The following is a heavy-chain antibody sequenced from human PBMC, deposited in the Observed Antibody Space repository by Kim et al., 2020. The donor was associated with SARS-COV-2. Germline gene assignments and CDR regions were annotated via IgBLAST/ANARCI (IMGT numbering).Heavy chain of an antibody. CDR3: ARHPDCSGGSCYPYYFDY. CDR1: GGSISSSSYY. Sequence: SETLSLTCTVSGGSISSSSYYWGWIRQPPGKGLEWIGSIYYSGSTYYNPSLKSRVTISVDTSKNQFSLKLSSVTAADTAVYYCARHPDCSGGSCYPYYFDYCGQGTLVTVSS. CDR2: IYYSGST. J-gene: IGHJ4*02. D-gene: IGHD2-15*01. V-gene: IGHV4-39*01.